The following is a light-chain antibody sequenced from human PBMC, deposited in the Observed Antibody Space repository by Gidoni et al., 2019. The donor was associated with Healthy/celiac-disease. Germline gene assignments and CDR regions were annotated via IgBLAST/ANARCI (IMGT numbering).Light chain of an antibody. CDR2: GAS. J-gene: IGKJ1*01. CDR3: QQYGSSPRT. Sequence: EIVLSQCPGTLSLSPGERATLSCRASQSVSSSYLAWYQQTPGQAPRLLIYGASSRATGIPDRFSGSGSGTDFPLTISRLEPEDFAVYYCQQYGSSPRTFGQGTKVEIK. CDR1: QSVSSSY. V-gene: IGKV3-20*01.